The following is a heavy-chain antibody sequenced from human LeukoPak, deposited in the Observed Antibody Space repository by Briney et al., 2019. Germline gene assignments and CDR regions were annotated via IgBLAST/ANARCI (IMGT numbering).Heavy chain of an antibody. CDR2: IRSKANSYAT. Sequence: GRSLRLSCATSGFTFSGSAMHWVRQASGKGLEWVGNIRSKANSYATAYAASVKGRFTISRDDSKNTAYLQMNSLKTEDTAVYYCTRQVAFGELLYGMDVWGQGTTVTVSS. J-gene: IGHJ6*02. CDR3: TRQVAFGELLYGMDV. CDR1: GFTFSGSA. V-gene: IGHV3-73*01. D-gene: IGHD1-26*01.